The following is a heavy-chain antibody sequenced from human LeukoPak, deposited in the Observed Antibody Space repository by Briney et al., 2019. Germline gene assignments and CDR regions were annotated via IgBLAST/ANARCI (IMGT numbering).Heavy chain of an antibody. Sequence: ASVKVSCKASGYTFTSYGISWVRQAPGQGLEWMGRIIPILGIANYAQKFQGRVTITADKSTSTAYMELSSLRSEDTAVYYCARDCSGGSCYSVLYSDYWGQGTLVTVSS. V-gene: IGHV1-69*04. CDR2: IIPILGIA. CDR1: GYTFTSYG. D-gene: IGHD2-15*01. CDR3: ARDCSGGSCYSVLYSDY. J-gene: IGHJ4*02.